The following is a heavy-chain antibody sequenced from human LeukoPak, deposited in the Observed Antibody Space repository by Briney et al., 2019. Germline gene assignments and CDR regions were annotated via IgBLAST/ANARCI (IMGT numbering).Heavy chain of an antibody. CDR1: GFTFSSYS. J-gene: IGHJ6*03. D-gene: IGHD2-8*01. CDR2: ISSSSSTI. Sequence: AGGSLRLSCAASGFTFSSYSMNWVRQAPGKGLEWVSYISSSSSTIYYADSVKGRFTISRDNAKNSLYLQMNSLRAEDTAVYYCARDSHPWGCTNGVCYPYYYYYYMDVWGKGTTVTVSS. V-gene: IGHV3-48*01. CDR3: ARDSHPWGCTNGVCYPYYYYYYMDV.